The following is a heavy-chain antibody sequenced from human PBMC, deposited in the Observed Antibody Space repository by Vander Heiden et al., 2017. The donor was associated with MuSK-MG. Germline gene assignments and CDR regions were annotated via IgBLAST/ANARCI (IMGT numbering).Heavy chain of an antibody. CDR2: ISWNSGSI. CDR3: AKDIAAAGTSYYYYYYGMDV. V-gene: IGHV3-9*01. CDR1: GFTFDDYA. Sequence: VQLVESGGGLVQPGRSLRLSCAASGFTFDDYAMHWVRQAPGKGLEWVSGISWNSGSIGYADSVKGRFTISRDNAKNSLYLQMNSLRAEDTALYYCAKDIAAAGTSYYYYYYGMDVWGQGTTVTVSS. D-gene: IGHD6-13*01. J-gene: IGHJ6*02.